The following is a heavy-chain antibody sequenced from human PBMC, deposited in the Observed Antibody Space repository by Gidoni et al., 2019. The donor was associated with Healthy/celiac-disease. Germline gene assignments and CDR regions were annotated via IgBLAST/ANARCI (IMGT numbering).Heavy chain of an antibody. CDR1: GGSFSGYY. V-gene: IGHV4-34*01. CDR2: INHSGST. CDR3: ARDRAIDY. Sequence: QVQLQQWGAGLRKPSETLSLTCAVYGGSFSGYYWSWIRQPPGKGLEWIGEINHSGSTNYNPSLKGRVTISVDTSKNQFSLKLSSVTAADTAVYYCARDRAIDYWGQGTLVTVSS. J-gene: IGHJ4*02. D-gene: IGHD5-12*01.